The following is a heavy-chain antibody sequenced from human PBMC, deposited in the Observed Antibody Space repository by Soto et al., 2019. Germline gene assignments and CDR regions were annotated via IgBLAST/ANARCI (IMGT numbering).Heavy chain of an antibody. Sequence: SETLSLTATISGGSVNSDYYYWSWIRQPPGKGLEWIGYIYHSGRTSYNPSLKSRVTISVDMSRNQFSLSLSSVTAADTAVFYCAREYSNSPEAFDSWGQGALVTVSS. CDR2: IYHSGRT. CDR3: AREYSNSPEAFDS. CDR1: GGSVNSDYYY. V-gene: IGHV4-61*01. J-gene: IGHJ4*02. D-gene: IGHD6-6*01.